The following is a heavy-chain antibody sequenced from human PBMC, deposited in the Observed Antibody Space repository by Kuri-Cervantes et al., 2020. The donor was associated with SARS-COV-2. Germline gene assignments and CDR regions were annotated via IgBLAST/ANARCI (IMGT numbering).Heavy chain of an antibody. CDR1: GYTFTYCS. V-gene: IGHV1-68*01. Sequence: ASVKVSCKASGYTFTYCSLHWLQQAPGQGLERMRWITLYNGNTNYAKKFQGRVTMTRDTSTSTVYLELSSLTSEDTAIYYCYCAPKEGFDSWGQGTLVTVSS. J-gene: IGHJ4*02. D-gene: IGHD2-21*01. CDR2: ITLYNGNT. CDR3: YCAPKEGFDS.